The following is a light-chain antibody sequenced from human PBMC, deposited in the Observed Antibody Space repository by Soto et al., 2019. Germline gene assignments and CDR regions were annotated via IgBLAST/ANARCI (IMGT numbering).Light chain of an antibody. Sequence: QSALTQPRSVSGSPGQSATISCTGTSSDVGGYNYVSWYQQYPGKAPKLIIYDVSKRPSGVPDRFSGSKSGNTASLTISGLQAEDEADYYCNSYAGGDSFDVIFGGGTKLTVL. CDR2: DVS. V-gene: IGLV2-11*01. CDR3: NSYAGGDSFDVI. CDR1: SSDVGGYNY. J-gene: IGLJ2*01.